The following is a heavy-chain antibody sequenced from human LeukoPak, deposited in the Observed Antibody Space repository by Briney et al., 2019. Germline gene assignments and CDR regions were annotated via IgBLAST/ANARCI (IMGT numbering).Heavy chain of an antibody. D-gene: IGHD3-22*01. V-gene: IGHV3-30-3*01. J-gene: IGHJ4*02. Sequence: GRSLRLSCAASGFTFSSYAMHWVRQAPGKGLEWVAVISYDGGNKYYADSVKGRFTISRDNSKNTLYLQKNSLRAEDTAVYYCARDWERDYYDSSGYLDYWGQGTLVTVSS. CDR1: GFTFSSYA. CDR3: ARDWERDYYDSSGYLDY. CDR2: ISYDGGNK.